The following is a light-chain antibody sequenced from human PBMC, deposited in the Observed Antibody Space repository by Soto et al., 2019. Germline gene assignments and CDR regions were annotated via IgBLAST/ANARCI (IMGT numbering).Light chain of an antibody. Sequence: QSALTQPASVSGSPGQSITISCTGTSSDVGAYNYVSWYQQHPGKAPKLMIYDVSNRPSGVSNRFSGSKSGNTASLTISRLQAEDEADYYCSSYTSSNTLVFGGGTKVTVL. CDR3: SSYTSSNTLV. V-gene: IGLV2-14*01. CDR1: SSDVGAYNY. CDR2: DVS. J-gene: IGLJ2*01.